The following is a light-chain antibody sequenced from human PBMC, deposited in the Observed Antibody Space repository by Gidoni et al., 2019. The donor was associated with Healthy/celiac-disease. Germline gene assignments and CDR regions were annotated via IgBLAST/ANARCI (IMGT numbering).Light chain of an antibody. Sequence: QSVLTQPPSSSGTPGQRVTISCSGSSSNIGSKYVYWYQQLPGTTPKLLIYRNNQRPSGVPDRVAGSKSGTSASLAISGLRSEDEADYYCAAWDDSLSGYVFGTGTKVTVL. J-gene: IGLJ1*01. CDR1: SSNIGSKY. V-gene: IGLV1-47*01. CDR2: RNN. CDR3: AAWDDSLSGYV.